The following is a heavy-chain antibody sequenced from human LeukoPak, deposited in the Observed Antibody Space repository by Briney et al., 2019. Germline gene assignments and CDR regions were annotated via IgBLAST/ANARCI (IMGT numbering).Heavy chain of an antibody. CDR3: AKDRYCTNGVCYRFDY. CDR1: GFTFSSDG. CDR2: IRYDGSNK. V-gene: IGHV3-30*02. Sequence: GGSLRLSCAASGFTFSSDGMHWVRQAPGKGLEWVAFIRYDGSNKYYADSVKGRFTISRDNSKNTLYLQMNSLRAEDTAVYYCAKDRYCTNGVCYRFDYWGQGTLVTVSS. J-gene: IGHJ4*02. D-gene: IGHD2-8*01.